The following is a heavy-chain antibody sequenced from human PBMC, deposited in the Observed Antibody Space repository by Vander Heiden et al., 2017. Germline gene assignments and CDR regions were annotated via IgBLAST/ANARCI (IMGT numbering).Heavy chain of an antibody. J-gene: IGHJ4*02. CDR2: ISGSGGST. CDR1: GFTFSSYA. CDR3: ANRGIAAAGAPYYFDY. V-gene: IGHV3-23*01. D-gene: IGHD6-13*01. Sequence: EVQLLESGGGLVQPGGSLSISCAASGFTFSSYAMSWVRQAPGKGLEWVSAISGSGGSTYYADSVKGRFTISRDNSKNTLYLQMNSLRAEDTAVYYCANRGIAAAGAPYYFDYWGQGTLVTVSS.